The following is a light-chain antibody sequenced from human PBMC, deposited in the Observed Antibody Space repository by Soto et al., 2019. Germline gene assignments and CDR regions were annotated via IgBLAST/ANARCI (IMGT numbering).Light chain of an antibody. Sequence: QSVLTQPPSASGSPGHSVTFSCTGTSSDIGDYNYVSWYQQHPGKAPKLMIYEVTKRPSGVPDRFSGSKSGNTASLTVSGLQADDDADYYCSSYAGNNNYVFGTGTKVTXL. CDR1: SSDIGDYNY. CDR3: SSYAGNNNYV. V-gene: IGLV2-8*01. CDR2: EVT. J-gene: IGLJ1*01.